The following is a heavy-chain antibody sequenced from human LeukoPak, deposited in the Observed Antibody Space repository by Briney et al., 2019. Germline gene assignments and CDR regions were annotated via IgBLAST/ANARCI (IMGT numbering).Heavy chain of an antibody. D-gene: IGHD1-7*01. J-gene: IGHJ6*03. CDR3: ARANYALDYYYYMDV. Sequence: GASVKVSCKASGYTFTSYGISWVRQAPGRGLEWMGWISAYNGNTNYAQKLQGRVTMTTDTSTSTAYMELRSLRSDDTAVYYCARANYALDYYYYMDVWGKGTTVTVSS. CDR1: GYTFTSYG. CDR2: ISAYNGNT. V-gene: IGHV1-18*01.